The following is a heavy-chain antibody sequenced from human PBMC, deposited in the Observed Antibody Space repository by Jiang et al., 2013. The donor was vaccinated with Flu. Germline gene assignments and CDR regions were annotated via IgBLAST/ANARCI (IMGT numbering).Heavy chain of an antibody. D-gene: IGHD1-26*01. J-gene: IGHJ5*02. CDR2: IIPIFGTA. V-gene: IGHV1-69*01. Sequence: SGAEVKKPGSSVKVSCKASGGTFSSYAISWVRQAPGQGLEWMGGIIPIFGTANYAQKFQGRVTITADESTSTAYMELSSLRSEDTAVYYCARGRRIVGAMIDWFDPWGQGTLVTVSS. CDR1: GGTFSSYA. CDR3: ARGRRIVGAMIDWFDP.